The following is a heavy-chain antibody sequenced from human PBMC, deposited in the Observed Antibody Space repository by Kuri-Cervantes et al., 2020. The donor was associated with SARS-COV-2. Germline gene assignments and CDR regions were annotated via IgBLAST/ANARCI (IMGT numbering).Heavy chain of an antibody. CDR3: ARFRIAATSGNWYFDL. J-gene: IGHJ2*01. V-gene: IGHV4-39*01. D-gene: IGHD6-13*01. CDR1: GGSISSSSYY. CDR2: IYYSGST. Sequence: GSLRLSCTVSGGSISSSSYYWGWIRQPPGKGLEWIGSIYYSGSTYYNPSLKSRVTISVDTSENQFSLKLSSVTAADTAVYYCARFRIAATSGNWYFDLWGRGTLVTVSS.